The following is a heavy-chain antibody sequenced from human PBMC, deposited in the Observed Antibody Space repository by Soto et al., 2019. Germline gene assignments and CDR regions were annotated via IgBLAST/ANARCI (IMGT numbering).Heavy chain of an antibody. Sequence: GESLKISCKGSGYTFTNYWIGWVRQMPGKGLGWMGIIYPGDSDTKYNPSFQGQVTISADKSITTTYLRWTSLKASDTAIYYCAAPIFYYGMDVWRQRTTVTVSS. D-gene: IGHD3-10*01. J-gene: IGHJ6*02. CDR3: AAPIFYYGMDV. V-gene: IGHV5-51*01. CDR1: GYTFTNYW. CDR2: IYPGDSDT.